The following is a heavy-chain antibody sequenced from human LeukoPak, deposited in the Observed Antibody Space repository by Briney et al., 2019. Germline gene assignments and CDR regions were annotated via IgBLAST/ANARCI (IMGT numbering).Heavy chain of an antibody. J-gene: IGHJ3*02. Sequence: GGSLRLSCAASGFTFSDYYMSWIRQAPGKGLEWVSYISSSGSTIYYADSVKGRFTISRDNAKNSLYLQMNSLRAEDTAVYYCASKYYYDSSGYYDDAFDIWGQGTMVTVSS. CDR3: ASKYYYDSSGYYDDAFDI. CDR1: GFTFSDYY. CDR2: ISSSGSTI. D-gene: IGHD3-22*01. V-gene: IGHV3-11*04.